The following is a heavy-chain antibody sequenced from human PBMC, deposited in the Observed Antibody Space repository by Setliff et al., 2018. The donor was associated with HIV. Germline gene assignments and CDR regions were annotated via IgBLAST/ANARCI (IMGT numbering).Heavy chain of an antibody. D-gene: IGHD2-2*01. CDR2: IKQDGSEK. CDR1: GFTFSSYW. J-gene: IGHJ6*03. CDR3: ARATQLRSGVVDPAAKYFYYYMDV. Sequence: PGGSLRLSCAASGFTFSSYWMSWVRQAPGKGLEWVANIKQDGSEKYYVDSVRGRFTISRDNAKNSLYLQINSLRAEDTAAYYCARATQLRSGVVDPAAKYFYYYMDVWGKGTTVTVSS. V-gene: IGHV3-7*01.